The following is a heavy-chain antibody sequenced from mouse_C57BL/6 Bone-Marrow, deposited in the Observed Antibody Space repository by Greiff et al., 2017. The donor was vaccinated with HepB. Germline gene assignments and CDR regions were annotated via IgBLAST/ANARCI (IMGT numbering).Heavy chain of an antibody. CDR2: IYPGGGYT. Sequence: VQLQQSGAELVRPGTSVKMSCKASGYTFTNYWIGWAKQRPGHGLEWIGDIYPGGGYTNYNEKFKGKATLTADKSSSTAYMQFSSLTSEDSAIYYCARSYYGSRGYAMDYWGQGTSVTVSS. D-gene: IGHD1-1*01. V-gene: IGHV1-63*01. J-gene: IGHJ4*01. CDR1: GYTFTNYW. CDR3: ARSYYGSRGYAMDY.